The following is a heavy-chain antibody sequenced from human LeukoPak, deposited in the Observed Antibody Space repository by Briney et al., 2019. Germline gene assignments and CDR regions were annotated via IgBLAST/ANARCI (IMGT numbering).Heavy chain of an antibody. Sequence: LRLACAASGFTFRCYRVNGVPQAPGKGLEWVSSISSSSSYIYYADSVKGRFTISRDNAKNSLYLQMNSLRAEDTAVYYCARVATAKYYYDSSGLYPGYWGQGTLVTVSS. J-gene: IGHJ4*02. V-gene: IGHV3-21*01. CDR3: ARVATAKYYYDSSGLYPGY. CDR1: GFTFRCYR. CDR2: ISSSSSYI. D-gene: IGHD3-22*01.